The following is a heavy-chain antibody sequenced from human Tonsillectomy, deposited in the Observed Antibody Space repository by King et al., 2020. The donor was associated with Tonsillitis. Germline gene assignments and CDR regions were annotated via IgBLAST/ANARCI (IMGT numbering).Heavy chain of an antibody. Sequence: VQLVESGGGLVRPGGSLILSCAASGFTLNNNWMSWVRQAPGERPVWVSRIKTDGSDTRDADFVSGRFTISRDDAKNTLYLQMNDLRAEDTAVYYCARDPENTYYFDHWGQGALVIVSS. V-gene: IGHV3-74*01. CDR2: IKTDGSDT. CDR3: ARDPENTYYFDH. CDR1: GFTLNNNW. J-gene: IGHJ4*02.